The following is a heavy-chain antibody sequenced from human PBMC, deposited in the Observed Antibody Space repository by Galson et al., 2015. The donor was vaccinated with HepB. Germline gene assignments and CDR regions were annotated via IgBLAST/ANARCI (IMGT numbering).Heavy chain of an antibody. D-gene: IGHD3-22*01. CDR1: GDSVSRKSTA. Sequence: CAISGDSVSRKSTAWNWIRQSPSRGLEWLGRTYYRSQWYNDYAVSVKRRIRVNSDTSKNQFSLHLNSVTPDDTAIYYCERQDYCYDSNCQGGGFDYWGQGTLVTVSS. V-gene: IGHV6-1*01. J-gene: IGHJ4*02. CDR2: TYYRSQWYN. CDR3: ERQDYCYDSNCQGGGFDY.